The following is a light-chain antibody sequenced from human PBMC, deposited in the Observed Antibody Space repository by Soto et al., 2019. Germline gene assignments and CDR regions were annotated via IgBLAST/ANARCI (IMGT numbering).Light chain of an antibody. CDR1: SSDVGRYNI. CDR2: EGS. J-gene: IGLJ1*01. Sequence: QSVLAQPASVSGSPGQSITISCTGTSSDVGRYNIVSWYQQHPGKAPKLMIYEGSKRPSGVSNRFSGSKSGNTASLTISGLQAEDEADYYCCSYAGSSTYGFGTGTKV. CDR3: CSYAGSSTYG. V-gene: IGLV2-23*01.